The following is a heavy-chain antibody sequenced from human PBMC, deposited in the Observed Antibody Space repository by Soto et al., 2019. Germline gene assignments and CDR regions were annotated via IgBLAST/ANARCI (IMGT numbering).Heavy chain of an antibody. Sequence: SETLSLTCTVSGGSISSYYWSWIRQPPGKGLEWIGYIYYSGSTNYNPSLKSRVTISVDTSKNQFSLKLSSVTAADTAVYYCARDHDYSNYYYGMDVWGQGTTVTSP. J-gene: IGHJ6*02. D-gene: IGHD4-4*01. V-gene: IGHV4-59*12. CDR3: ARDHDYSNYYYGMDV. CDR2: IYYSGST. CDR1: GGSISSYY.